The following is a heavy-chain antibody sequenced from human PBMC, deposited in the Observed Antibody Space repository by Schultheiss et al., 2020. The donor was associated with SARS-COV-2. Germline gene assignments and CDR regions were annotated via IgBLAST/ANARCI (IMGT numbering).Heavy chain of an antibody. Sequence: SETLSLTCAVYGGSFSGYYWSWIRQFPGKGLEWIGEISHGGSTNYNPSLKSRVTISVDTSKNQFSLRLNSVTAADTGVYYCARGLNWFDPWGHGTLVTVSS. CDR2: ISHGGST. CDR1: GGSFSGYY. CDR3: ARGLNWFDP. V-gene: IGHV4-34*01. J-gene: IGHJ5*02.